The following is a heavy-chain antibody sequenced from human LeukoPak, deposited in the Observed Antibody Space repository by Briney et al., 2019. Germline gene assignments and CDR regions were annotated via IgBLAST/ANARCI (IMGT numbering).Heavy chain of an antibody. J-gene: IGHJ4*02. CDR2: IYYSGTT. CDR1: GGSFCGYY. CDR3: ARQNDRSHDY. V-gene: IGHV4-39*01. Sequence: SETLSLTCAVYGGSFCGYYWGWIRQPPGKGLEWIGSIYYSGTTYSNPSLKSRVTISVDTSKNQFSLKLRSVTAADTAVYYCARQNDRSHDYWGQGTLVTVSS. D-gene: IGHD1-1*01.